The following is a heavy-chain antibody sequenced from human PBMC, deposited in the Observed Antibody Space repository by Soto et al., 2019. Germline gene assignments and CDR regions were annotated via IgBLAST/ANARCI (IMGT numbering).Heavy chain of an antibody. D-gene: IGHD3-16*01. CDR1: GFHFSRHG. J-gene: IGHJ6*02. CDR3: ARDQVWPGNGLDV. Sequence: PGGSLRLSCAASGFHFSRHGVHWVRQAPGRGLEWVAVIWSDGSKEYYADSVKGRFSISRDNSKNTVSLQMNSLRSEDTAVYYCARDQVWPGNGLDVRGQGTTVTVSS. V-gene: IGHV3-33*01. CDR2: IWSDGSKE.